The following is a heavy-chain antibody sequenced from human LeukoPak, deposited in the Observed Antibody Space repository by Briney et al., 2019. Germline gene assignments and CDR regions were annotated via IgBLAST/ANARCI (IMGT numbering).Heavy chain of an antibody. J-gene: IGHJ3*02. V-gene: IGHV1-69*13. CDR3: VRDWSYIIASDVFDI. D-gene: IGHD6-6*01. CDR2: IIPIFGTA. Sequence: ASVKVSCKASGGTFSSYAISWVRQAPRQGLEWMGGIIPIFGTANYAQKFQGRVTITADESTSTAYMELSSLRSEDTAVYYCVRDWSYIIASDVFDIWGQGTMVTVSS. CDR1: GGTFSSYA.